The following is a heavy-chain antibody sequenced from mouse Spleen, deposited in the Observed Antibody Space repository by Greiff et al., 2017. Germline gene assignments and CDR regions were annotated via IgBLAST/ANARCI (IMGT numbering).Heavy chain of an antibody. D-gene: IGHD4-1*01. Sequence: EVQLVESGGGLVQPKGSLKLSCAASGFSFNTYAMNWVRQAPGKGLEWVARIRSKSNNYATYYADSVKDRFTISRDDSESMLYLQMNNLKTEVTAMYYCVRPGGLLGGVWYFDVWGTGTTVTVSS. J-gene: IGHJ1*03. CDR3: VRPGGLLGGVWYFDV. CDR1: GFSFNTYA. V-gene: IGHV10-1*01. CDR2: IRSKSNNYAT.